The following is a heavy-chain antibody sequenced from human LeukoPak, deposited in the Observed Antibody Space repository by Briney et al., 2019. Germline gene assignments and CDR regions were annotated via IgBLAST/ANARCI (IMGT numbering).Heavy chain of an antibody. CDR2: INWNGGST. J-gene: IGHJ6*03. CDR1: GFTFDDYG. Sequence: GGSLRLSCAASGFTFDDYGMSWVRQAPGKGLEWVSGINWNGGSTGYADSVKGRFTISRDNAKNSLYLQMNSLRAEDTALYYCARDSAAAGTVYYYYYMDVWGKGTTVTVSS. D-gene: IGHD6-13*01. V-gene: IGHV3-20*04. CDR3: ARDSAAAGTVYYYYYMDV.